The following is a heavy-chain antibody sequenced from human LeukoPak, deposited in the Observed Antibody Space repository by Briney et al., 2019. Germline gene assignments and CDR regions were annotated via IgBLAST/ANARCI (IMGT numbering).Heavy chain of an antibody. Sequence: PGGSLRLSCAASGLTFSSYGMHWVRQAPGKGLEWVTFIRYDGSNKYYADSVKGRFTISRDNSKNTLYLQMNSLRAEDTAVYYCAKGGITVAMGFDPWGQGTLVTVSS. CDR3: AKGGITVAMGFDP. V-gene: IGHV3-30*02. CDR2: IRYDGSNK. D-gene: IGHD6-13*01. J-gene: IGHJ5*02. CDR1: GLTFSSYG.